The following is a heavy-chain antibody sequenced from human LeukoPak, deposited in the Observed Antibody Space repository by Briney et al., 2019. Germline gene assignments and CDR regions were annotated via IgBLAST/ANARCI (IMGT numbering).Heavy chain of an antibody. CDR1: GFTFSSYA. CDR3: AKDLWGIVVVVAAFDY. D-gene: IGHD2-15*01. V-gene: IGHV3-23*01. CDR2: ISGSGGST. Sequence: PGGSLRLSCAASGFTFSSYAMSWVRQAPGKGLEWVSAISGSGGSTYYADSVKGRFTISRDNSKNTLYLQMNSLRAEDTAVYYCAKDLWGIVVVVAAFDYWGQGTLVTVSS. J-gene: IGHJ4*02.